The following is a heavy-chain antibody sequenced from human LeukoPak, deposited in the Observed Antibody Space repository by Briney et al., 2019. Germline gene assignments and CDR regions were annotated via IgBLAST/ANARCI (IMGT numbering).Heavy chain of an antibody. D-gene: IGHD2-21*01. J-gene: IGHJ4*02. Sequence: PSETLSLTCTVSGGSISSSYWSWIRQPPGKGLEWIGYIYYTGNTNYNPSLKSRVTISVDTSKKQFSLKLNSVTAADTAVYYCATSFCIRRRGPPPLQHPDWVKRWGQGTLVSVSS. CDR3: ATSFCIRRRGPPPLQHPDWVKR. CDR2: IYYTGNT. CDR1: GGSISSSY. V-gene: IGHV4-59*12.